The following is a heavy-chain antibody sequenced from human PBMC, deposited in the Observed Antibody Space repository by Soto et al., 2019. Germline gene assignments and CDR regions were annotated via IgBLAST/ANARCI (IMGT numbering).Heavy chain of an antibody. J-gene: IGHJ4*02. CDR1: GGTFSTYA. Sequence: QVQLVQSGAEVKKPESSVKVSCKAPGGTFSTYAISWVRQAPGQGLEWMGGIIPMFGTANYAQRFQDRVTHTADESTNTVYMELRSLRSEDTAVYFCASGIQLWLRRINNGYSGWGQGTLVTVSS. CDR3: ASGIQLWLRRINNGYSG. CDR2: IIPMFGTA. V-gene: IGHV1-69*12. D-gene: IGHD5-18*01.